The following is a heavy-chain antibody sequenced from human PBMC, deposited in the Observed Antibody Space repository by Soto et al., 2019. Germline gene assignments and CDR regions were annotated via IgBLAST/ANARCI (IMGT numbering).Heavy chain of an antibody. J-gene: IGHJ6*02. CDR3: ARHDARPGFGMDV. Sequence: GESLKISCKGSGYSFAGYWITWVRQKPGKGLEWMGRIDPSDSQTYYSPSFRGHVTISATKSITTVFLQWSSLRASDTAMHYCARHDARPGFGMDVWGQGTTVTVSS. V-gene: IGHV5-10-1*01. CDR2: IDPSDSQT. D-gene: IGHD6-6*01. CDR1: GYSFAGYW.